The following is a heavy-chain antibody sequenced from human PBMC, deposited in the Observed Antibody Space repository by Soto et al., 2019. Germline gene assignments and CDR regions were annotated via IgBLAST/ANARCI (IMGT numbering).Heavy chain of an antibody. J-gene: IGHJ3*02. Sequence: GSLRLSCAASGFTFSSYAMSWVRQAPGKGLEWVSAISGSGGSTYYADSVKGRFTISRDNSKNTLYLQMNSLRAEDTAVYYRAKEEDRHIVVVIAIRAFDIWGQGTMVTVSS. CDR3: AKEEDRHIVVVIAIRAFDI. D-gene: IGHD2-21*01. CDR2: ISGSGGST. V-gene: IGHV3-23*01. CDR1: GFTFSSYA.